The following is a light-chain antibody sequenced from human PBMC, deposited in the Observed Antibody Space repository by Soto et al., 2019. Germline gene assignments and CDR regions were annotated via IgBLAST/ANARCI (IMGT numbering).Light chain of an antibody. CDR3: QQRNNWPPEIT. Sequence: EIVLTQSPATLSLSPGDRATLSCRASQSVSIYLAWYQQKPGQAPRLLIFDASNRATGIPARFSGSGSGTDFTLTISSLVPEDFAVYYCQQRNNWPPEITFGHGTRLEIK. CDR2: DAS. V-gene: IGKV3-11*01. J-gene: IGKJ5*01. CDR1: QSVSIY.